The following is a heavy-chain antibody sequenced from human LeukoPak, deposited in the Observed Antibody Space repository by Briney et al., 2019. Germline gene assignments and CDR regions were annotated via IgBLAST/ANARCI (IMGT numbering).Heavy chain of an antibody. CDR3: AYEGSSASRGAFDI. J-gene: IGHJ3*02. D-gene: IGHD2-2*01. V-gene: IGHV3-21*01. CDR2: IISSSSYI. Sequence: GGSLRLSCAASGFTLSSYSMNWVRQAPGKGLEWVSSIISSSSYIYYADSVKGRFTISRDKAKSSLYMQMNSLRAEDTAVYYCAYEGSSASRGAFDIWGQGTMVTVSS. CDR1: GFTLSSYS.